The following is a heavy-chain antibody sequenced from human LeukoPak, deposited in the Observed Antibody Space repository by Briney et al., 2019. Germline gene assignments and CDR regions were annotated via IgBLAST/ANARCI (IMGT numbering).Heavy chain of an antibody. D-gene: IGHD2-15*01. Sequence: GGSLRLSCAASGFTFSSYAMSWVRHAPGKALEWVSALTDSGSNTYYAGSVKGRFTISRDNSMNTLYLQMNGLGAEDTAAYYCAKGTLRSCSGSICYPFDYWGQGTLVTVSS. CDR3: AKGTLRSCSGSICYPFDY. CDR1: GFTFSSYA. CDR2: LTDSGSNT. V-gene: IGHV3-23*01. J-gene: IGHJ4*02.